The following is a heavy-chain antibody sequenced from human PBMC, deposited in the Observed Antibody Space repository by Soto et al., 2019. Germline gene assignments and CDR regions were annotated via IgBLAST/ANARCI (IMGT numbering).Heavy chain of an antibody. CDR3: AGALVVTLWYFDL. D-gene: IGHD2-15*01. CDR2: IYYSGSS. Sequence: SATLSLTCPVSGASICSGCYYWSWIRQHPGKGLEWIGHIYYSGSSYYNPPPKSRVTISVDTSKNQFPLKLSAVTAADTAVYYCAGALVVTLWYFDLWGRGTLVTVSS. J-gene: IGHJ2*01. V-gene: IGHV4-31*03. CDR1: GASICSGCYY.